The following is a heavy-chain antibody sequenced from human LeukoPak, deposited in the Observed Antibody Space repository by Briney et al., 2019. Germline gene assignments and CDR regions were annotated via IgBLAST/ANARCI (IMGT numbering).Heavy chain of an antibody. CDR3: ARERGRVCSSSTLYYFDY. CDR1: GFTFSSYW. Sequence: PGGSLRLSCAASGFTFSSYWMSWVRQAPGKGLEWVANIKQDGSEKYYVDSVKGRFTISRDNAKNSLYLQMNSLRAEDTAVYYCARERGRVCSSSTLYYFDYWGQGTLVTVSS. D-gene: IGHD6-6*01. V-gene: IGHV3-7*01. CDR2: IKQDGSEK. J-gene: IGHJ4*02.